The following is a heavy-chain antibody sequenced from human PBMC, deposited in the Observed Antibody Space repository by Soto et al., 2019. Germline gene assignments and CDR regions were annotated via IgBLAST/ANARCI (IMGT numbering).Heavy chain of an antibody. CDR2: IWYDGSNK. V-gene: IGHV3-33*01. D-gene: IGHD3-9*01. Sequence: GGSLRLSCAASGFTFSSYGMHWVRQAPGKGLEWVAVIWYDGSNKYYADSVKGRFTISRDNSKNTLYLQMNSLRAEDTAVYYCAREHILTVYFDYWGQGTLVTVSS. CDR3: AREHILTVYFDY. J-gene: IGHJ4*02. CDR1: GFTFSSYG.